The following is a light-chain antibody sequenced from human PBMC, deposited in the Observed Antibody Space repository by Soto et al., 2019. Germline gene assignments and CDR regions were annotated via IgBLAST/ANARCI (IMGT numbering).Light chain of an antibody. J-gene: IGKJ5*01. V-gene: IGKV3D-15*01. CDR1: QSVSSN. Sequence: EIEMTQSPATMPVSPGEIATLSCRASQSVSSNLAWYQQKPGQAPRVIIYAASARATGIPARFSGSGSGTDFTLTISSLQPEDVATYYCQQSYSTPHTFGQGTRLEIK. CDR3: QQSYSTPHT. CDR2: AAS.